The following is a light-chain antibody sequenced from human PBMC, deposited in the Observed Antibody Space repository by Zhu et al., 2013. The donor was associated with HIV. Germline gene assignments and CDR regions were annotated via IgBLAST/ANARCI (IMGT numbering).Light chain of an antibody. V-gene: IGLV2-14*01. Sequence: QSALTQPASVSGSPGQSITISCTGTSSDIGGSNYVSWYQQRPGKAPKLLIFEVTNRPSGVSYRFAGSKSGNTASLTISGLHAEDEADYYCSSYTSSSTVVFGGGTKLTVL. CDR3: SSYTSSSTVV. CDR2: EVT. CDR1: SSDIGGSNY. J-gene: IGLJ2*01.